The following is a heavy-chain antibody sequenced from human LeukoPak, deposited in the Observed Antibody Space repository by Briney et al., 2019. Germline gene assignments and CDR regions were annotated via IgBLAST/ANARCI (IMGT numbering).Heavy chain of an antibody. Sequence: GGSLRLSCAASGFTFSSYSMNWVRQAPGKGLEWVSSISSSSSYIYYADSVKGRFIISRDDAKNSLYLQMNSLRAEDTAVYYCAELGITMIGGVWGKGTTVTISS. CDR1: GFTFSSYS. D-gene: IGHD3-10*02. V-gene: IGHV3-21*01. CDR2: ISSSSSYI. J-gene: IGHJ6*04. CDR3: AELGITMIGGV.